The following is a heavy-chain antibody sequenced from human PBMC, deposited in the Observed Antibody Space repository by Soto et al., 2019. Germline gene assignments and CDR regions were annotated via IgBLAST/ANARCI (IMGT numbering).Heavy chain of an antibody. D-gene: IGHD2-2*02. Sequence: QVQLQESGPGLVKPSQTLSLTCTVSGGSISSGDYYWSWIRQPPGKGLEWIGYIYYSGSTYYNPSLKSRVTISVDTSKNQFSLKLSSVTAADTAVYYCARSLGYCSSTSCYIYGDAFDIWGHGTMVTVSS. J-gene: IGHJ3*02. V-gene: IGHV4-30-4*01. CDR1: GGSISSGDYY. CDR2: IYYSGST. CDR3: ARSLGYCSSTSCYIYGDAFDI.